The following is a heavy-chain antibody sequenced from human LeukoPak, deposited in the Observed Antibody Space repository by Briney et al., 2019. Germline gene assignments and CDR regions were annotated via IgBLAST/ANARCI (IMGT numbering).Heavy chain of an antibody. CDR2: ISAYNGNT. D-gene: IGHD3-10*01. CDR1: GYTFTSYG. Sequence: ASVKVSCKASGYTFTSYGISWVRQAPGQGLEWMGWISAYNGNTNYAQKLQGRVTMPTDTSTSTAYMELRSLRADDTAVYYCARDSILWFGAQPPRSYYYYGMDVWGQGTTVTVSS. J-gene: IGHJ6*02. CDR3: ARDSILWFGAQPPRSYYYYGMDV. V-gene: IGHV1-18*01.